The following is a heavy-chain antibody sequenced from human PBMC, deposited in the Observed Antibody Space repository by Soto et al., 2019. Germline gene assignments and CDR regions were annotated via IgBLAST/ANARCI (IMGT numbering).Heavy chain of an antibody. CDR3: AHRLCDSSCYWDVGYFEY. D-gene: IGHD2-15*01. V-gene: IGHV2-5*02. J-gene: IGHJ4*02. CDR2: IYWDDDK. CDR1: GFSLSTSGVG. Sequence: SGPTLVNPTQTLTLTCTFSGFSLSTSGVGVGWIRQPPGKALECLALIYWDDDKRYSPSLKSRLAITKDTSKNQVVLTMTNMDPVDTATYFCAHRLCDSSCYWDVGYFEYWGRGTLVTVSS.